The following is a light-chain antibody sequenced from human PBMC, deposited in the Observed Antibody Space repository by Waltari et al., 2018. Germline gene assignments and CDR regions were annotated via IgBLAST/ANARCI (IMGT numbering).Light chain of an antibody. V-gene: IGLV2-23*02. CDR1: ISDVGTYNL. Sequence: QSALTQPASVSGSPGQSITISGTGTISDVGTYNLVSCYQQHPGKAPKLIIYEDNKRPSGVSDRLSGSKSGNTASLTISGLQAEDEADYYCCTYVGRTTFHVTFGGGTKLTVL. J-gene: IGLJ2*01. CDR2: EDN. CDR3: CTYVGRTTFHVT.